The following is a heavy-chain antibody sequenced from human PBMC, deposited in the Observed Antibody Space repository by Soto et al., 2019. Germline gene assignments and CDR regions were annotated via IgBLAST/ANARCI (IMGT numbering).Heavy chain of an antibody. Sequence: GGSLRLSCAASGFTLTTYTMNWVRQAPGMGLEWVSSINGRGNYKYYTDSVEGRFTISRDNAQNSLYLQMNSLRAEDTAVYYCAREDGVVGATSAFDYWGQGTLVTVSS. D-gene: IGHD1-26*01. V-gene: IGHV3-21*01. CDR1: GFTLTTYT. CDR2: INGRGNYK. J-gene: IGHJ4*02. CDR3: AREDGVVGATSAFDY.